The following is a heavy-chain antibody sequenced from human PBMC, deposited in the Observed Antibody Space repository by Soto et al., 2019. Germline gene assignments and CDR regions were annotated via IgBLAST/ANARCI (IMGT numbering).Heavy chain of an antibody. J-gene: IGHJ2*01. Sequence: VQLVESGGGLVQPGGSLRLSCAASGFTVSSNYMSWVRQAPGKGLEWVSVIYSGGSTYYADSVKGRFTISRDNSKNTLYLQMNSQRAEDTAVYYGARLHGSGWTPDWYFDLWGRGTLVTVSS. D-gene: IGHD6-19*01. CDR3: ARLHGSGWTPDWYFDL. V-gene: IGHV3-66*01. CDR1: GFTVSSNY. CDR2: IYSGGST.